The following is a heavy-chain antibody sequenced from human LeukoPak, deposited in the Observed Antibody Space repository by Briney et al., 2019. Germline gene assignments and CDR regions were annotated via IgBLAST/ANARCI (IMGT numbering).Heavy chain of an antibody. J-gene: IGHJ4*02. CDR1: GGSFSGYY. CDR2: INHSGST. Sequence: PSETLSLTCAVYGGSFSGYYWSWIRQPPGKGLEWIGEINHSGSTNYNPSLKSRVTISVDTSKNQFYLKLNSVTAADTAVYYCARAVPGYFDYWGQGTLVTVSS. CDR3: ARAVPGYFDY. V-gene: IGHV4-34*01.